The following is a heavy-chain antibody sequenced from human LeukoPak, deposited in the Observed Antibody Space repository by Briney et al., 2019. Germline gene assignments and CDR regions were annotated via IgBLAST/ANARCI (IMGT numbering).Heavy chain of an antibody. CDR2: IYHSGST. Sequence: NPSETLSLTCAVSGYSISSGYNWGWIRQPPGRGLEWIGSIYHSGSTYYTPSLKSRVTISVDTSKNQFSLKLSSVTAADTAVYYCARWLQLIGYDYWGQGTLVTVSS. CDR3: ARWLQLIGYDY. D-gene: IGHD5-24*01. J-gene: IGHJ4*02. CDR1: GYSISSGYN. V-gene: IGHV4-38-2*01.